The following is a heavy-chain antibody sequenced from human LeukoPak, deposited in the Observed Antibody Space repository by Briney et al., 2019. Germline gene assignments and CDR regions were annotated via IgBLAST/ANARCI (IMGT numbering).Heavy chain of an antibody. CDR3: ARDPHGYYFDY. D-gene: IGHD2-2*03. Sequence: GGSLRLSRAASGFTFSSYAMHWVRQAPGKGLEWVAVISYDGSNKYYADSVKGRFTISRDNSKNTLYLQMNSLRAEDTAVYYCARDPHGYYFDYWGQGTLVTVSS. CDR1: GFTFSSYA. CDR2: ISYDGSNK. J-gene: IGHJ4*02. V-gene: IGHV3-30-3*01.